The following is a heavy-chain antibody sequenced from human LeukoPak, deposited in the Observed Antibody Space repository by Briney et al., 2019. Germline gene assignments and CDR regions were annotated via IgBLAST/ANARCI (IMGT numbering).Heavy chain of an antibody. J-gene: IGHJ3*02. CDR3: ARRNRFFGAFDI. CDR1: GASISSSSYY. V-gene: IGHV4-39*07. CDR2: VYYSGST. Sequence: PSETLSLTCTVSGASISSSSYYWAWIRQPPGKGLEWIGSVYYSGSTYYNPSLKGRVTISVDTSKNQFSLKLSSVTAADTAVYYCARRNRFFGAFDIWGQGTMVTVSS. D-gene: IGHD3-3*01.